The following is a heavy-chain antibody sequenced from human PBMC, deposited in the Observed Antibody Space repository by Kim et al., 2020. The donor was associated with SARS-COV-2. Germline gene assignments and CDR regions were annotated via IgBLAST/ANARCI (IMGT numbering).Heavy chain of an antibody. V-gene: IGHV4-34*01. CDR3: ARCYYYGSGSYYNDAFDI. CDR1: GGSFSGYY. CDR2: INHSGST. Sequence: SETLSLTCAVYGGSFSGYYWRWIRQPPGKGLEWIGEINHSGSTNYNPSLKSRVTISVDTSKNQFSLKLSSVTAADTAVYYCARCYYYGSGSYYNDAFDIWGQGTMVTVSS. J-gene: IGHJ3*02. D-gene: IGHD3-10*01.